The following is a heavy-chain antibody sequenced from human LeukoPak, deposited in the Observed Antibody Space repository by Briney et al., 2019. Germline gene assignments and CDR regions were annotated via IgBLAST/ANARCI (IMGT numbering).Heavy chain of an antibody. V-gene: IGHV6-1*01. Sequence: SQTLSLTCAISGDSVSSKSVSGNWIRQSPSRGLEYLGRTRYRSTWNTFYSLSVQGRITINADTSRNQVSLRLNSVTPEDTALYYCVRDFNWAFDYWGQGTLVTVSS. D-gene: IGHD7-27*01. J-gene: IGHJ4*02. CDR1: GDSVSSKSVS. CDR2: TRYRSTWNT. CDR3: VRDFNWAFDY.